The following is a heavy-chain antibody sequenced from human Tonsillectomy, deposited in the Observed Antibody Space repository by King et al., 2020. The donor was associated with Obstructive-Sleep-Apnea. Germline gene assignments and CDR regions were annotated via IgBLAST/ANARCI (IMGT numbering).Heavy chain of an antibody. V-gene: IGHV3-9*01. CDR3: TKGSSSSWYWDYGMDV. Sequence: VQLVESGGGLVQPGTSLRLSCSASGFTFADYAMHWVRRAPGKGLEWVSSINWNSGNIGYVDSVKGRLTVSRDNARNSLFLEMNSLRTEDTALEYCTKGSSSSWYWDYGMDVGGQGTTVTVS. CDR1: GFTFADYA. J-gene: IGHJ6*02. CDR2: INWNSGNI. D-gene: IGHD6-13*01.